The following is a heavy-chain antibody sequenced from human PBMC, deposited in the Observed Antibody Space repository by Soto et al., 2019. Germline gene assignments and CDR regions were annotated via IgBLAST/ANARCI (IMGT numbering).Heavy chain of an antibody. CDR2: IDPSDSYT. J-gene: IGHJ6*02. D-gene: IGHD4-4*01. CDR1: GYYFTSYS. Sequence: GESVKISGKGSGYYFTSYSINWVRQMPGEGLEWMGRIDPSDSYTNYSPSFQGHVTISADKSISTAYLQWSSLKASDTAMYYCARRRMTPVSTFGMDVWGHGTTVAFSS. V-gene: IGHV5-10-1*01. CDR3: ARRRMTPVSTFGMDV.